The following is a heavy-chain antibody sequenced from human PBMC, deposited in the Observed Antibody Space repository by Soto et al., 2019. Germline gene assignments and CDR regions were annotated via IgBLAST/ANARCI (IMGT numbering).Heavy chain of an antibody. D-gene: IGHD5-18*01. V-gene: IGHV4-61*01. CDR3: ARAGGYSYGNYYYYGMDV. J-gene: IGHJ6*02. CDR1: GGSVSSGSYY. CDR2: IYYSGST. Sequence: SETLSLTCTVSGGSVSSGSYYWSWIRQPPGKGLEWIGYIYYSGSTNYNPSLKSRVTISVDTSKNQFSLKLSSVTAADTAMYYCARAGGYSYGNYYYYGMDVWGQGTTVTVSS.